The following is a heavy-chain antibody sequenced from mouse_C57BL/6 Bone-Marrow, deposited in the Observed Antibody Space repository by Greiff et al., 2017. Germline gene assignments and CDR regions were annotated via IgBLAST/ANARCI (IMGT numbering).Heavy chain of an antibody. Sequence: VQLQESGPELVKPGASVKLSCKASGYTFTSYDINWVKQRPGQGLEWIGWIYPGDGSTKYNEKFKGKATLTVDTSSSTAYMELHSLTSEDSAVYFCARDYGSSYWYFDVWGTGPTVTVSS. CDR1: GYTFTSYD. V-gene: IGHV1-85*01. CDR2: IYPGDGST. CDR3: ARDYGSSYWYFDV. D-gene: IGHD1-1*01. J-gene: IGHJ1*03.